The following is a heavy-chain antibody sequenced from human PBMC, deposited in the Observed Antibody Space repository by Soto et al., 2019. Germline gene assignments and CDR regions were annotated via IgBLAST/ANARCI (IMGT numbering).Heavy chain of an antibody. V-gene: IGHV4-31*03. CDR3: ARRNRAMDNYYYYMDG. D-gene: IGHD2-8*01. CDR2: IYYSGST. CDR1: GGSISSGGYY. Sequence: PSETLSLTCTVSGGSISSGGYYWSWIRQHPGKGLEWIGYIYYSGSTYYNPSLKSRVTISVDTSKDQFSLKLSSVTAADTAVYYCARRNRAMDNYYYYMDGWGKGTTVTVSS. J-gene: IGHJ6*03.